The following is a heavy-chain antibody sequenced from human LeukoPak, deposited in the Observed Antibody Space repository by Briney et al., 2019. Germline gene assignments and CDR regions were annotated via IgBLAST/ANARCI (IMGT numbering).Heavy chain of an antibody. CDR3: ARHSSGFQFDY. J-gene: IGHJ4*02. V-gene: IGHV3-49*04. D-gene: IGHD3-22*01. Sequence: GGSLRLSCTASGFTLGDHSVSWVRQAPGKGLEWVGFIRSKAYGGTPEYAASVKGRLTISRDDSKSVAYLQMSSLKTEDTAVYHCARHSSGFQFDYWGQGTLVTVSS. CDR1: GFTLGDHS. CDR2: IRSKAYGGTP.